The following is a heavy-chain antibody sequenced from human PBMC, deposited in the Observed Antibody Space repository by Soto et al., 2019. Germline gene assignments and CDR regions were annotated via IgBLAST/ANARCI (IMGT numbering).Heavy chain of an antibody. V-gene: IGHV3-74*01. D-gene: IGHD6-6*01. CDR2: INSDGSST. J-gene: IGHJ4*02. CDR3: ARAPSGIAARPQDY. CDR1: GFTFSSYW. Sequence: EVQLVESGGGLVQPGGSLRLSCAASGFTFSSYWMHWVRQAPGKGLVWVSRINSDGSSTSYADSVKGRFTISRDNAKNTLYLQMNSLSAEDTAVYYCARAPSGIAARPQDYWGQGTLVTVSS.